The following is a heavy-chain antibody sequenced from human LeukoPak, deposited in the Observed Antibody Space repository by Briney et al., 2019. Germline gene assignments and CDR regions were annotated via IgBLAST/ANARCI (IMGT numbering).Heavy chain of an antibody. D-gene: IGHD3-22*01. J-gene: IGHJ4*02. CDR2: ISGSGGST. CDR3: AKNSGYYQQTRDY. CDR1: GSTFSSYA. Sequence: GGSLRLXCAASGSTFSSYAMSWVRQAPGKGLEWVSAISGSGGSTYYADSVKGRFTISRDNSKNTLYLQMNSLRAEDTAVYYCAKNSGYYQQTRDYWGQGTLVTVSS. V-gene: IGHV3-23*01.